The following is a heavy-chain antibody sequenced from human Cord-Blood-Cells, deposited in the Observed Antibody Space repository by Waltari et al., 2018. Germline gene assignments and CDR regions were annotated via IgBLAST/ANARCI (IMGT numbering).Heavy chain of an antibody. CDR1: GFTFSSYE. Sequence: EVQLVESGGGLVQPGGSLRLSCAASGFTFSSYETNWVRQAPGKGLEWVSYISSSGSTIYYADSVKGRFTISRDNAKNSLYLQMNSLRAEDTAVYYCARDGMSAGFDYWGQGTLVTVSS. D-gene: IGHD6-13*01. J-gene: IGHJ4*02. CDR2: ISSSGSTI. CDR3: ARDGMSAGFDY. V-gene: IGHV3-48*03.